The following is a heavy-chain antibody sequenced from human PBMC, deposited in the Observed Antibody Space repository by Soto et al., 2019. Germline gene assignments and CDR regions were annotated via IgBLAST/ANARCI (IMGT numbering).Heavy chain of an antibody. J-gene: IGHJ4*02. CDR2: VYHTGRT. Sequence: QVQLQESGPGLVKPSETLSLTCTVSGGSFKSGSYSWSWIRQPPGKGLEWIGYVYHTGRTSYNPSLKIRVSISMDTSKNQFSLNLDSVTAADTAVYFCARDFAYFDSWGQGNLVTVSS. V-gene: IGHV4-61*01. CDR3: ARDFAYFDS. CDR1: GGSFKSGSYS. D-gene: IGHD3-3*01.